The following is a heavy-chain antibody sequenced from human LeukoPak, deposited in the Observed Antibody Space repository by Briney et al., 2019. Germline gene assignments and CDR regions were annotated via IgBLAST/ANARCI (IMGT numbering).Heavy chain of an antibody. CDR2: IYSGGST. CDR1: GFTVSSNY. D-gene: IGHD2-2*01. V-gene: IGHV3-53*01. Sequence: PGRSLRLSCAASGFTVSSNYMSWVRQAPGKGLEWVSVIYSGGSTYYADSVKGRFTISRDNSKNTLYLQMNSLRAEDTAVYYCARALGYCSSTSCRSYYYYGMDVWGQGTTVTVSS. J-gene: IGHJ6*02. CDR3: ARALGYCSSTSCRSYYYYGMDV.